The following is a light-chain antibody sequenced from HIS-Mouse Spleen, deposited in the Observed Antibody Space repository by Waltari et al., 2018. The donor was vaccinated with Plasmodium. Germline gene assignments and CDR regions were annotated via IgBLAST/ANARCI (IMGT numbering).Light chain of an antibody. V-gene: IGLV2-11*01. CDR1: SSDVGGSNY. Sequence: QSALTQPRSVSGSPGQSVTISCTRTSSDVGGSNYVPWYQQHPGKAPKILIYEVSKRPSGVPDRFSGSKSGNTASLTISGLQAEDEADYYCCSYAGSYTYVFGTGTKVTVL. J-gene: IGLJ1*01. CDR2: EVS. CDR3: CSYAGSYTYV.